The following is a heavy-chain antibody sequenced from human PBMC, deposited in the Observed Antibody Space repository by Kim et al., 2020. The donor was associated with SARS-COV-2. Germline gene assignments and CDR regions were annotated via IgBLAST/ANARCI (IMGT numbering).Heavy chain of an antibody. D-gene: IGHD6-19*01. CDR2: SSGVDGSA. CDR1: GFTFRNYG. Sequence: GGSLRLSCVASGFTFRNYGMSWVRQAPGKGPEWVSGSSGVDGSASYADSVKGRFTISRDNSKNTIYLDMNGLRVEDTAVYYCTRLDSSGWNRPFDNCGQG. J-gene: IGHJ4*02. CDR3: TRLDSSGWNRPFDN. V-gene: IGHV3-23*01.